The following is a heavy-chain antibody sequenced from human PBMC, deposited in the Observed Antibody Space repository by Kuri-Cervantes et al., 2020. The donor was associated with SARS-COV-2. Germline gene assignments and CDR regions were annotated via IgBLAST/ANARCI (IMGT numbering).Heavy chain of an antibody. CDR3: ARDETTYYDFWSGYYASY. CDR1: GYTFTGYY. J-gene: IGHJ4*02. V-gene: IGHV1-2*02. Sequence: ASVKVSCKASGYTFTGYYMHWVRQAPGQGLEWMGWINPNSGGTNYAQKFQGRVTMTRDTSISTAYMELSRLRSDDTAVYYCARDETTYYDFWSGYYASYWGQGTLVTVSS. CDR2: INPNSGGT. D-gene: IGHD3-3*01.